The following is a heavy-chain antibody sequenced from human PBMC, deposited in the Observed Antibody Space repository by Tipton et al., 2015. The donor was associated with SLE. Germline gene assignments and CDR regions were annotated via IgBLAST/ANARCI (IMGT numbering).Heavy chain of an antibody. V-gene: IGHV4-59*01. D-gene: IGHD3-16*01. CDR1: GGSISSYY. Sequence: TLSLTCTVSGGSISSYYWSWIRQPPGKGLEWIGYIYYSGSTNYNPSLKSRVTISVDTSKNHFSLKLSSVTAADTAVYYCASWGQSHWYFDLWGRGTLVTVSS. CDR3: ASWGQSHWYFDL. J-gene: IGHJ2*01. CDR2: IYYSGST.